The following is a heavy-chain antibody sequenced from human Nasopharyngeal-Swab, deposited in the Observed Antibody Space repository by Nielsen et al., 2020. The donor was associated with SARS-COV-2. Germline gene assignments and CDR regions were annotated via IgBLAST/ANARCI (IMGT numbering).Heavy chain of an antibody. V-gene: IGHV4-39*01. J-gene: IGHJ4*02. CDR3: ARHGGWEVTYYFDH. CDR1: GELVSSGSFY. Sequence: SETLSLTCSVSGELVSSGSFYWSWIRQSPGKGLEWIGSNYYSGNTYYNPSLEGRVTVSVDTSKNQFSLNLRSVTAADTAVYYCARHGGWEVTYYFDHWGQGTLVTVSS. D-gene: IGHD2-15*01. CDR2: NYYSGNT.